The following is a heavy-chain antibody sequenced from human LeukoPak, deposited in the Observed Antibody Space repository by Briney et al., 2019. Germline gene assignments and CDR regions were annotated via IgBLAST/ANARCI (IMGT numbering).Heavy chain of an antibody. J-gene: IGHJ4*02. CDR1: GGSISSHY. CDR2: IYYSGST. Sequence: SETLSLTCTVSGGSISSHYWSWIRQPPGKVLEWIGYIYYSGSTNYNPSLKSRVTISVDTSKNQFSLKLSSVTAADTAVYYCARDAFYYGSGSSWGQGTLVTVSS. CDR3: ARDAFYYGSGSS. V-gene: IGHV4-59*11. D-gene: IGHD3-10*01.